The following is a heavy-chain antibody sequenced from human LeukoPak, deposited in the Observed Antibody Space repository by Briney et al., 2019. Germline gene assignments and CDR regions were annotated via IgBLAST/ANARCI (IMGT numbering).Heavy chain of an antibody. V-gene: IGHV1-69*13. D-gene: IGHD1-26*01. CDR3: ARDRYSELGGSYMNY. CDR2: IIPIFGTA. CDR1: GGTFSSYA. J-gene: IGHJ4*02. Sequence: SVKVSCEASGGTFSSYAISWVRQAPGQGLEWMGGIIPIFGTANYAQKFQGRVTITADESTSTAYMELSSLRSEDTAVYYCARDRYSELGGSYMNYWGQGTLVTVSS.